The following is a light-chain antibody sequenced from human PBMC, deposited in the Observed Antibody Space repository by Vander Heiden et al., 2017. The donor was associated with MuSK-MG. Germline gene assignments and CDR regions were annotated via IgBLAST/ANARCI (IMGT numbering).Light chain of an antibody. CDR3: QQSYNTPLT. Sequence: DIQMTQSPSSLSASVGDRVTITCRASQSISSYLNWYQQKPGKAPKLLIYAASSLQSGVPSRFSGSGSATDFTLTVSSLQPEDFATYYCQQSYNTPLTFGPGTKVDIK. V-gene: IGKV1-39*01. CDR2: AAS. CDR1: QSISSY. J-gene: IGKJ3*01.